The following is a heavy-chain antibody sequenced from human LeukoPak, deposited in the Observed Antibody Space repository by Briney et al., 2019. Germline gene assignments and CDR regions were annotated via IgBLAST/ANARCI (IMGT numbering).Heavy chain of an antibody. Sequence: ASVTVSCKASGYTFTGYYMHWVRQAPGQGLEWMGWINPNSGGTNYAQKFQGRVTMTRDTSISTAYMELSRLRSDDTAVYYCARAGRGYDFWSGSDYYYGMDVWGQGTTVTVSS. CDR2: INPNSGGT. CDR1: GYTFTGYY. CDR3: ARAGRGYDFWSGSDYYYGMDV. D-gene: IGHD3-3*01. V-gene: IGHV1-2*02. J-gene: IGHJ6*02.